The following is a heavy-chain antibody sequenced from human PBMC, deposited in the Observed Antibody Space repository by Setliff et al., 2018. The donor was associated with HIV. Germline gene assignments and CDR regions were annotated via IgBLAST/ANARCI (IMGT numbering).Heavy chain of an antibody. Sequence: SETLSLTCTVSGYSISSGYYWGWIRQPPGKGLEWIGSIYHSGSTYYNPSLKSRVTISVDTSKNQFSLKLNSVTAADTAVYYCTVYNTGSSKDHYWGQGTLVTVSS. CDR1: GYSISSGYY. CDR2: IYHSGST. D-gene: IGHD2-8*02. J-gene: IGHJ4*02. V-gene: IGHV4-38-2*02. CDR3: TVYNTGSSKDHY.